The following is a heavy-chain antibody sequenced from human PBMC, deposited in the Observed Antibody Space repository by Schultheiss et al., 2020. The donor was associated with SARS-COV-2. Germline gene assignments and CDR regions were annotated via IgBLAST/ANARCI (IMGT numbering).Heavy chain of an antibody. CDR1: GFTFSSYW. J-gene: IGHJ6*02. CDR3: ARSYCGGDCYYYYYGMDV. D-gene: IGHD2-21*02. CDR2: IKQDGSEK. Sequence: GESLKISCAASGFTFSSYWMSWVRQAPGKGLEWVANIKQDGSEKYYVDSVKGRFTISRDNSKNTLYLQMNSLRVEDTAVYYCARSYCGGDCYYYYYGMDVWGQGTTVTVSS. V-gene: IGHV3-7*03.